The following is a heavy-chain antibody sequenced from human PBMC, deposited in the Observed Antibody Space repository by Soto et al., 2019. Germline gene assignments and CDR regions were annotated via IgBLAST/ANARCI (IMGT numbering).Heavy chain of an antibody. CDR3: ARGSRRGLNWFDP. CDR2: IIPIFGTA. V-gene: IGHV1-69*13. Sequence: ASVKVSCKASGGTFSSYAISWVRQAPGQGLEWMGGIIPIFGTANYAQKFQGRVTITADESTSTAYMELSSLRSEDTAVYYCARGSRRGLNWFDPWGQGTLVTVSS. J-gene: IGHJ5*02. D-gene: IGHD3-10*01. CDR1: GGTFSSYA.